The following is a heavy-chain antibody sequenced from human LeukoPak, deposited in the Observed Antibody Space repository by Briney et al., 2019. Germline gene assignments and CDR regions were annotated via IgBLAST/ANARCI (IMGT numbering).Heavy chain of an antibody. CDR2: IGTAGDT. Sequence: HSGRSLRLACAASGFTVGNNQMTWVRQATGKGLEWVSAIGTAGDTYYPGSVKGRFTISRENAKNSLYLQMNSLRAGDTAVYYCARVRGYSYGGHQEDYYGMDVWGQGTTVTVSS. CDR3: ARVRGYSYGGHQEDYYGMDV. CDR1: GFTVGNNQ. D-gene: IGHD5-18*01. J-gene: IGHJ6*02. V-gene: IGHV3-13*01.